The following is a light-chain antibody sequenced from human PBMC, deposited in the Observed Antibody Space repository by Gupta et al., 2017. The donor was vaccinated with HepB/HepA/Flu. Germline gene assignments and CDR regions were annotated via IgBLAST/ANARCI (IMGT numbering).Light chain of an antibody. CDR1: QSVTNNY. J-gene: IGKJ3*01. CDR2: DAS. CDR3: QQDCNSPKT. V-gene: IGKV3D-20*01. Sequence: DTVLTQSPATLSLSPGERATLSCGASQSVTNNYLAWYQQKPGQAPRLLIFDASNRATGIPHRFSGSGSGTDFTLTISRLEPEDFAVYYCQQDCNSPKTFGHGTKVDIK.